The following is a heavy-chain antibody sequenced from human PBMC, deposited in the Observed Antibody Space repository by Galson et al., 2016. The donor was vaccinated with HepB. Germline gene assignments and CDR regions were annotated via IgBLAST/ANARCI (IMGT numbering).Heavy chain of an antibody. Sequence: SLRLSCAGTGFIFSSYGMSWVRQAPGKGLEWVSVISALHDQIYYADSVKGRFTNSRDNSKSRLFLQMSSLSAEDTAIYYCVIMVRGISTGPFYSWGQGTLVVVSS. CDR3: VIMVRGISTGPFYS. V-gene: IGHV3-23*01. CDR1: GFIFSSYG. J-gene: IGHJ5*01. D-gene: IGHD3-10*01. CDR2: ISALHDQI.